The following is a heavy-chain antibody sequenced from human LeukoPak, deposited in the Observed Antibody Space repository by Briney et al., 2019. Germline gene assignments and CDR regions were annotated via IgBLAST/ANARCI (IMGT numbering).Heavy chain of an antibody. CDR2: IYSGGST. Sequence: PGGSLRLSCAASGLTISNNFMGWVRQAPGKGLEWVSLIYSGGSTYSADSVKGGFTISRDNSKNTLHLQMNSLRVEDTAVYYCARDTDYYGSGRHGYFDHWGQGTLVTVSS. CDR1: GLTISNNF. J-gene: IGHJ1*01. CDR3: ARDTDYYGSGRHGYFDH. V-gene: IGHV3-66*01. D-gene: IGHD3-10*01.